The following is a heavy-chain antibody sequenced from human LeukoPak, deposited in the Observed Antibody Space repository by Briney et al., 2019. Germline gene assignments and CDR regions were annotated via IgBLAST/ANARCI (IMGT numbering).Heavy chain of an antibody. D-gene: IGHD2-2*01. V-gene: IGHV2-70*04. CDR3: ARSLGYCSSTSCSQDAFDI. Sequence: SGPTLVNPTQTLTLTCTFSGFSLSTSGMRVSWIRQPPGKALEWLARIDWDDDKFYSTSLKTSLTISKDTSKNQVVLTMTNMDPVDTATYYCARSLGYCSSTSCSQDAFDIWGQGTMVTVSS. CDR2: IDWDDDK. J-gene: IGHJ3*02. CDR1: GFSLSTSGMR.